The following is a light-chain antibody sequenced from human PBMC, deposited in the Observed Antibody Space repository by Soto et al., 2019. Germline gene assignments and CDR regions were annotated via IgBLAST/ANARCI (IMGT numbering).Light chain of an antibody. J-gene: IGKJ5*01. V-gene: IGKV3-20*01. Sequence: EIVLTQAPGTLSLSPGERATLSCTASQSVNSNYLAWYQQRPGQAPRLLIYGASSRATGIPDRFSGGGSETDFTLTISSLEPADFAVYSCQHYGSSPPLITFGQGTRLEIK. CDR1: QSVNSNY. CDR3: QHYGSSPPLIT. CDR2: GAS.